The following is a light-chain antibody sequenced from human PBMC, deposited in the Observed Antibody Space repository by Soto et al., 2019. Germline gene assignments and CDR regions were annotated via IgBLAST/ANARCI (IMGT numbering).Light chain of an antibody. Sequence: QSALTRPASVSGSPGQSITISCTGTSSDVGGFNYVAWYQQHPGKAPKLMINDVTNRPSGVSNRFSGSKSGNTASLTISGLRAEDEADYYCSSYTRSTTVVFGGGTKVTVL. CDR3: SSYTRSTTVV. V-gene: IGLV2-14*01. J-gene: IGLJ2*01. CDR2: DVT. CDR1: SSDVGGFNY.